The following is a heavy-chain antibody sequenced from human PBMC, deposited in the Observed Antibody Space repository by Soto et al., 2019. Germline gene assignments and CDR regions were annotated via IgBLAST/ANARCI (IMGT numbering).Heavy chain of an antibody. V-gene: IGHV3-13*01. CDR1: GFTFSSYD. D-gene: IGHD6-19*01. J-gene: IGHJ5*02. Sequence: HPGGSLRLSCAASGFTFSSYDMRWVRQGAGKRLEWVSGIGTAGETYYPGSVKGRFTISRENAKNSLYLQMNSLRAGDTAVYYCARAVSGPGGWFDPWGQGTLVTVSS. CDR2: IGTAGET. CDR3: ARAVSGPGGWFDP.